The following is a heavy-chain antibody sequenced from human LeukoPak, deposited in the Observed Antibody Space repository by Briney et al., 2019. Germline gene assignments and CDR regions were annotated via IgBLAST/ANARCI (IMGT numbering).Heavy chain of an antibody. J-gene: IGHJ4*02. CDR3: VKHRYCYTTSCYDYDY. V-gene: IGHV1-69*05. Sequence: SVKVSCKASGGTFSSYAISWVRQAPGQGLEWMGGIIPIFGTANYAQKFQGRVTMTTETSTSTAYMEVRSLRSDDTAIYYCVKHRYCYTTSCYDYDYWGQGTLVTVSS. D-gene: IGHD2-2*01. CDR1: GGTFSSYA. CDR2: IIPIFGTA.